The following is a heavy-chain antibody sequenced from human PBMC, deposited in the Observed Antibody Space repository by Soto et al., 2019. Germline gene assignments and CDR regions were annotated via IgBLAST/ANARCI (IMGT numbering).Heavy chain of an antibody. V-gene: IGHV4-30-2*01. Sequence: QLQLQESGSGLVKPSQTLSLTCSVSGGSISSGGYSWSWIRQPPGKGLEWIGYIYHSGSTYYNPSLKSRVTISVDKSKNQFSLKLSSVTAADTAVYYCAREDDLGYYSLGHWGQGTLVTVSS. CDR2: IYHSGST. J-gene: IGHJ4*02. CDR3: AREDDLGYYSLGH. D-gene: IGHD4-17*01. CDR1: GGSISSGGYS.